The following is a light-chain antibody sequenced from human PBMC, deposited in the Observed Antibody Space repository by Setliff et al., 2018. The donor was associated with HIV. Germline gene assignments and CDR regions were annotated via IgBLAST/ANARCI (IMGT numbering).Light chain of an antibody. CDR2: DVS. V-gene: IGLV2-14*03. CDR3: SSYTSGSTRYV. CDR1: SSDVGDYNY. Sequence: QSVLTQPASVSGSPGQSITISCTGTSSDVGDYNYVSWYQQDPGKVPKLIIYDVSNRPSGVSNRFSGSKSGNTASLTISGLQAEDEAGYYCSSYTSGSTRYVFGTGTKVTVL. J-gene: IGLJ1*01.